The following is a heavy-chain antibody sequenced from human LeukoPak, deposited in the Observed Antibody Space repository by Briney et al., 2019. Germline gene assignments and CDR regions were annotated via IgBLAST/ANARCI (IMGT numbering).Heavy chain of an antibody. CDR2: ISGSGGST. Sequence: GGSLRLSCAASGFTFSSYAMSWVRQASGKGLEWVSAISGSGGSTYYADSVKGRFTISRDNSKNTLYLQVNSLRAEDTAVYYCAKWGDYDILTGYYVPDYWGQGTLVTVSS. D-gene: IGHD3-9*01. CDR1: GFTFSSYA. J-gene: IGHJ4*02. CDR3: AKWGDYDILTGYYVPDY. V-gene: IGHV3-23*01.